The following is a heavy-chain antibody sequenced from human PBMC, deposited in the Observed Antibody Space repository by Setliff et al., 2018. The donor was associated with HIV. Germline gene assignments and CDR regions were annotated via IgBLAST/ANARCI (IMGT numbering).Heavy chain of an antibody. V-gene: IGHV1-18*01. D-gene: IGHD3-3*01. J-gene: IGHJ4*02. CDR1: GYTFASFG. CDR2: ISAYNGNA. Sequence: ASVKVSCKASGYTFASFGITWVRQAPGQGLEWMGWISAYNGNASYPQKLQDRVTMTTDTSTTTAYMELRSLRSDDTALYYCARASGYRLVDYWGQGALVTVSS. CDR3: ARASGYRLVDY.